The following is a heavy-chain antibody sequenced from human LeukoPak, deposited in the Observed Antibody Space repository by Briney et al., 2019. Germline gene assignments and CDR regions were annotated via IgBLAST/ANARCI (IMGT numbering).Heavy chain of an antibody. J-gene: IGHJ6*03. D-gene: IGHD1-1*01. CDR1: GYTFTSYY. Sequence: ASVKVSCKASGYTFTSYYMYWVRQAPGQGLEWMGIINPNRGSTSYAQKFQGRVTMTRDMSTSTVYMELSSLRSEDTAVYYCARGRVKKATTNYYYMDVWGKGTTVTISS. CDR2: INPNRGST. CDR3: ARGRVKKATTNYYYMDV. V-gene: IGHV1-46*01.